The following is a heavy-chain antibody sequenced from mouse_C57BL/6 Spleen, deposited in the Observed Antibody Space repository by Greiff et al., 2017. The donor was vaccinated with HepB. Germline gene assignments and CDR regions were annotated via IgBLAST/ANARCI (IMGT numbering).Heavy chain of an antibody. D-gene: IGHD2-1*01. CDR3: ARQVYYGNPYYFDY. V-gene: IGHV5-6*02. CDR1: GFTFSSYG. Sequence: DVKLQESGGDLVKPGGSLKLSCAASGFTFSSYGMSWVRQTPDKRLEWVATISSGGSYTYYPDSVKGRFTISRDNAKNTLYLQMSSLKSEDTAMYYCARQVYYGNPYYFDYWGQGTTLTVSS. CDR2: ISSGGSYT. J-gene: IGHJ2*01.